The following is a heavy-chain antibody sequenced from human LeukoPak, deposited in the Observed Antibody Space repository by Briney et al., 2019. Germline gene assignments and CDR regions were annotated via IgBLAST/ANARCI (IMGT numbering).Heavy chain of an antibody. J-gene: IGHJ5*02. CDR3: ARRGLDCSSTSCYFGGNWFDP. V-gene: IGHV1-69*05. D-gene: IGHD2-2*01. CDR1: GGTFSSYA. Sequence: SVKVSCKASGGTFSSYAISWVRQAPGQGLEWMGGIIPIFGTANYAQKFQGRVTITTDESTSTAYMELSSLRSEDTAVYYCARRGLDCSSTSCYFGGNWFDPWGQGTLVTVSS. CDR2: IIPIFGTA.